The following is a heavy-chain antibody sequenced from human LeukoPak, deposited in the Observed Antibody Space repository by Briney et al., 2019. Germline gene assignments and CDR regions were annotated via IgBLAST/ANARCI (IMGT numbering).Heavy chain of an antibody. Sequence: PSETLSLTCTVSGGSISSSSYYWGWIRQPPGKGLEWIGSIYYSGSTYYNPSLKSRVTISVDTSKNQFSLKLSSVTAADTAVYYCAKSGGYSSRWSHFDSWGQGTLVTVSS. J-gene: IGHJ4*02. CDR3: AKSGGYSSRWSHFDS. D-gene: IGHD6-13*01. CDR1: GGSISSSSYY. CDR2: IYYSGST. V-gene: IGHV4-39*01.